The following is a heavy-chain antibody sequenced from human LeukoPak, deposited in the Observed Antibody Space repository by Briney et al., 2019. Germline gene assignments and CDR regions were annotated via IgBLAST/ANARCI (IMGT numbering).Heavy chain of an antibody. V-gene: IGHV3-23*01. CDR1: GFTFNIYD. Sequence: GGTLRLSCVASGFTFNIYDVNWVRQAPGRGRVWVSGIGGSGDRTYYAVSVRGRFSNSRDNSKNTMYLQMSSLRDEDTAVYYCVRDEWFGEYAYWGQGTLVTVSS. CDR3: VRDEWFGEYAY. CDR2: IGGSGDRT. D-gene: IGHD3-10*01. J-gene: IGHJ4*02.